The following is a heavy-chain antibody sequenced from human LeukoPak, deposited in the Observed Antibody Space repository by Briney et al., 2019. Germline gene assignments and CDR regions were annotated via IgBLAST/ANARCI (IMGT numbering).Heavy chain of an antibody. Sequence: PGRSLRLSCAASGFIFDDYDMHWVRQAPGKGLEWVTGISWNSGGLGYADSVKGRFTISRDNAKNSLYLQMNSLRAEDTALYYCAKDIGYYGSGAYYNDPSYYYGMDVWGQGTTVTVPS. V-gene: IGHV3-9*01. CDR2: ISWNSGGL. J-gene: IGHJ6*02. CDR3: AKDIGYYGSGAYYNDPSYYYGMDV. CDR1: GFIFDDYD. D-gene: IGHD3-10*01.